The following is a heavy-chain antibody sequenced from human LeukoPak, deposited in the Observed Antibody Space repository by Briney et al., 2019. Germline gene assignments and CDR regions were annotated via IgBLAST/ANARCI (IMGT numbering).Heavy chain of an antibody. V-gene: IGHV1-8*01. J-gene: IGHJ6*02. CDR2: MNPNSGNT. CDR3: ARASYYDFWSGYFANYYYYGMDV. CDR1: GYTFTSYD. Sequence: GASVKVSCKASGYTFTSYDINWVRQATGQGLEWMGWMNPNSGNTGYAQKFQGRVTMTRSTSISTAYMELSSLRSEDTAVYYCARASYYDFWSGYFANYYYYGMDVWGQGTTVTVSS. D-gene: IGHD3-3*01.